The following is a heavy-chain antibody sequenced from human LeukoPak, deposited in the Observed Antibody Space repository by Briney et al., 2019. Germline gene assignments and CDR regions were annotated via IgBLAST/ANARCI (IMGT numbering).Heavy chain of an antibody. V-gene: IGHV1-18*01. CDR3: AREGYCSSTSCYGREPDY. CDR1: GYTFTSYG. D-gene: IGHD2-2*01. J-gene: IGHJ4*02. Sequence: GASVKVSCKASGYTFTSYGISWVRQAPGQGLEWMGWISAHNGNTNYAQKLQGRVTMTTDTSTSTAYMELRSLRSDDTAVYYCAREGYCSSTSCYGREPDYWGQGTLVTVSS. CDR2: ISAHNGNT.